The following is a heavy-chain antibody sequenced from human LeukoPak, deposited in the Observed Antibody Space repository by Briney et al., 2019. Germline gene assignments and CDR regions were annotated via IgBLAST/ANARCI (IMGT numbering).Heavy chain of an antibody. CDR1: GYSISSGYY. CDR3: ARVGGITMVRGVSYYMDV. V-gene: IGHV4-38-2*02. J-gene: IGHJ6*03. D-gene: IGHD3-10*01. Sequence: PSETLSLTCTVSGYSISSGYYWGWIRQPPGKGLEWIGSIYHSGSTYYNPSLKSRVTISVDTSKNQFSLKLSSVTAADTAVYYCARVGGITMVRGVSYYMDVWGKGTTVTISS. CDR2: IYHSGST.